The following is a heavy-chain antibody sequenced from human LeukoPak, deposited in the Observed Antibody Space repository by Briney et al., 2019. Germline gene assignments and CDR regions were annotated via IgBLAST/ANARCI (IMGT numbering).Heavy chain of an antibody. Sequence: SVKVSCKASGGTFSSYAISWVRQAPGQGLEWMGGIIPIFGAANYAQKFQGRVTITADESTSTAYMELSSLRSEDTAVYYCAREKDIVVVPAATGHFDYWGQGTLVTVSS. CDR2: IIPIFGAA. J-gene: IGHJ4*02. CDR1: GGTFSSYA. CDR3: AREKDIVVVPAATGHFDY. V-gene: IGHV1-69*13. D-gene: IGHD2-2*01.